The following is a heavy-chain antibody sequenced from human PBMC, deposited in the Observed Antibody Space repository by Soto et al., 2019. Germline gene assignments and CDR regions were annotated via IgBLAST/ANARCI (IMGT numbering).Heavy chain of an antibody. D-gene: IGHD6-13*01. Sequence: SETLSLTSTVSGGSISSYYWSWIQQPPGKGLEWIGYIYYSGSTNYNPSLKSRVTISVDTSKNQFSLKLSSVTAADTAVYYCARDGFRNSSSWYHSSFGYYYYMDVWGKGTTVTVSS. CDR3: ARDGFRNSSSWYHSSFGYYYYMDV. J-gene: IGHJ6*03. V-gene: IGHV4-59*01. CDR1: GGSISSYY. CDR2: IYYSGST.